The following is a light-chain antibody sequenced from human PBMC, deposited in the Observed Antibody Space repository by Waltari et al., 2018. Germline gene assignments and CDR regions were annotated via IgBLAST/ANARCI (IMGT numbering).Light chain of an antibody. Sequence: QSALTQPPSASGSPGESVTISCTGTSRDIGDYDNVSWYQQHPGKAPKLMIYEVIKRPSGVPDRFSGSKSGNTASLTVSGLQAEDEADYYCCSYAGTNNFYVFGTGTKVTVL. V-gene: IGLV2-8*01. J-gene: IGLJ1*01. CDR2: EVI. CDR3: CSYAGTNNFYV. CDR1: SRDIGDYDN.